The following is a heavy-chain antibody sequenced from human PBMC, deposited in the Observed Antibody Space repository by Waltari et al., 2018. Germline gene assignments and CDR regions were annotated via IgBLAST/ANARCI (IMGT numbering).Heavy chain of an antibody. CDR3: ARVGHWSGFDY. V-gene: IGHV4-4*07. J-gene: IGHJ4*02. Sequence: QVQLQESGPGLVKPSETLSLTCTVSGGSISSYYWSWIRQPAGKGLGWIGRIYTSGSANYNPALKSRVTMSVDTSKNQFSRKLSSVTAADTAVYYCARVGHWSGFDYWGQGTLVTVSS. CDR2: IYTSGSA. D-gene: IGHD3-3*01. CDR1: GGSISSYY.